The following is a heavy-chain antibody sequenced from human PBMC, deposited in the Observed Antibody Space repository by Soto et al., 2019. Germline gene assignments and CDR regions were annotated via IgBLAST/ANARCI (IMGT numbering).Heavy chain of an antibody. V-gene: IGHV1-18*04. Sequence: QVQLVQSGAEVKKPGASVKVSCKASGYTFTSYGISWVRQAPGQGLEWMGWISAYNGNTNYAQKLQGRVTMTTDTPTSTAYREGRSLRSTDPPVYYCARDGNSRGIYFAYWGQGTLVTASS. CDR3: ARDGNSRGIYFAY. D-gene: IGHD3-22*01. J-gene: IGHJ4*02. CDR2: ISAYNGNT. CDR1: GYTFTSYG.